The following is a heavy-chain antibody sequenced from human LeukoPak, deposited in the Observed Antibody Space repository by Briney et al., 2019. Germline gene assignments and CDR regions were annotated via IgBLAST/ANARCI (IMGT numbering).Heavy chain of an antibody. J-gene: IGHJ3*02. CDR3: ARAVWDIVVVPAYKGDAFDI. V-gene: IGHV3-66*01. CDR2: IYSGGST. Sequence: GRSLRLSCAASGFTVSGNYMSWVRQAPGKGLEWISVIYSGGSTHYADSVKGRFTISRDKFNNTLWLHMTNLRAEDTAVYYCARAVWDIVVVPAYKGDAFDIWGQGTMVTVSS. D-gene: IGHD2-2*01. CDR1: GFTVSGNY.